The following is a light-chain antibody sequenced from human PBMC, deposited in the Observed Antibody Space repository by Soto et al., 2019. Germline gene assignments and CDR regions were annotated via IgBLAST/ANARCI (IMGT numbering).Light chain of an antibody. CDR2: GNN. V-gene: IGLV1-44*01. CDR3: ATWDDYLNVYV. CDR1: SSNVGRNS. J-gene: IGLJ1*01. Sequence: QSVLTQPPSASGTPGQGLTISCSGSSSNVGRNSVTWYQQLPGTAPKLLIYGNNQRPSGVPDRFSGSKSGTSASLAISGFQSEDEADYYCATWDDYLNVYVFGTGTKVTVL.